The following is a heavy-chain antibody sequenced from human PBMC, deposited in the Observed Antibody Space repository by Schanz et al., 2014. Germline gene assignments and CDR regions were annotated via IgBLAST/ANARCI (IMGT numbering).Heavy chain of an antibody. Sequence: QVQLVQSGSEVKKPGASVKVSCKASGYTFPSYGISWVRQAPGQGLEWMGRINPNSGGTNYAQKFQGRVTMTRDTSMSTAYMELSSLRSDYSAVYYCARDLRPEYYMDDWGQGTQVTVSS. V-gene: IGHV1-2*02. J-gene: IGHJ4*02. CDR1: GYTFPSYG. CDR2: INPNSGGT. D-gene: IGHD5-12*01. CDR3: ARDLRPEYYMDD.